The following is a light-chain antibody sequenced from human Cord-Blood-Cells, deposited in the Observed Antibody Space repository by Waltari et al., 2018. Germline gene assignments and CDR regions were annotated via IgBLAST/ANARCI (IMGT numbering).Light chain of an antibody. CDR1: SSINVGNYR. Sequence: QAVLTQPASLSASPGASASLTCTLRSSINVGNYRIIWYQQNPGSPPQYLLRYKSDSDKQQGSGVPSRFSGAKAASANAGILLISGLQSEDEADYYCMIWHSSAVVFGGGTKLTVL. V-gene: IGLV5-45*01. CDR3: MIWHSSAVV. J-gene: IGLJ2*01. CDR2: YKSDSDK.